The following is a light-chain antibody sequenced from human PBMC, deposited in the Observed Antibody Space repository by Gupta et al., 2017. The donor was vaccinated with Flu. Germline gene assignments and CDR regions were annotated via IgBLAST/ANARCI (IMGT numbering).Light chain of an antibody. CDR1: QNIAYY. V-gene: IGKV1-39*01. CDR3: QQSYSTPPYT. J-gene: IGKJ2*01. CDR2: AAS. Sequence: SSLSASVGDSVTITCRASQNIAYYLNWYQQKPGKAPNLLIFAASSLQNGVSSRFSGSGSGTDFTLTISSLQPEDFATYYCQQSYSTPPYTFGQGTKLEIK.